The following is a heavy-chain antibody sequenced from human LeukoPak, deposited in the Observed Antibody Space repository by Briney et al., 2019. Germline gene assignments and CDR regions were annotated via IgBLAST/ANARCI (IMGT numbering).Heavy chain of an antibody. J-gene: IGHJ4*02. D-gene: IGHD3-3*01. CDR2: ISGSGGST. V-gene: IGHV3-23*01. CDR3: AKVGDFWSTTNFDY. CDR1: GFTFSSYA. Sequence: GGSLRPSCAASGFTFSSYAMSWVRQAPGKGLEWVSAISGSGGSTYYADSVKGRFTISRDNSKNTLYLQMNSLRAEDTAVYYCAKVGDFWSTTNFDYWGQGTLVTVSS.